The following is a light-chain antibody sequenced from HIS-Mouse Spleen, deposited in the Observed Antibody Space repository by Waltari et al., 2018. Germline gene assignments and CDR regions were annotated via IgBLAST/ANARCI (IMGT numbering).Light chain of an antibody. Sequence: SYELTQPPSVSVSPGQTARITCSGDALPKKYAYWYQQKSGQAPVLVIYEDSKRPSGSPERFSGSSSGTMATLTISGAQVEHEADYYCYSTDSSGNHRVFGGGTKLTVL. J-gene: IGLJ2*01. CDR2: EDS. CDR3: YSTDSSGNHRV. V-gene: IGLV3-10*01. CDR1: ALPKKY.